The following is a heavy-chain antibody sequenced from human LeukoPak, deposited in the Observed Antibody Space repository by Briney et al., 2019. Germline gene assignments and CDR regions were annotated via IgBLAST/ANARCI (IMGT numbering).Heavy chain of an antibody. CDR3: AKTYGSGSLYYFDY. V-gene: IGHV3-30*18. D-gene: IGHD3-10*01. Sequence: EGSLRLSCAASGFTVSSNYMGWVRQAPGKGLEWVAVISYDGSNKYYAGSVKGRFTISRDNSKNTLYLQMNSLRAEDTAVYYCAKTYGSGSLYYFDYWGQGTLVTVSS. CDR2: ISYDGSNK. J-gene: IGHJ4*02. CDR1: GFTVSSNY.